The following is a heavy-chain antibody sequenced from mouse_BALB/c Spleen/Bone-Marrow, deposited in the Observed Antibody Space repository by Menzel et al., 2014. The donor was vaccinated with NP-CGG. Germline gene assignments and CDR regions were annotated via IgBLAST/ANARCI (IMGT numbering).Heavy chain of an antibody. V-gene: IGHV5-17*02. D-gene: IGHD2-14*01. J-gene: IGHJ2*01. CDR3: ARDVPLYDVGYFDY. CDR1: GFTFSSFG. CDR2: ISSGSSTI. Sequence: EVKVVESGGGLVQPGGSRKLSCAASGFTFSSFGMHWVRQAPEKGLEWVAYISSGSSTIYYADTVKGRFTISRDNRKNTLFLQMTSLRSENTAMYYCARDVPLYDVGYFDYWGQGTTLTVSS.